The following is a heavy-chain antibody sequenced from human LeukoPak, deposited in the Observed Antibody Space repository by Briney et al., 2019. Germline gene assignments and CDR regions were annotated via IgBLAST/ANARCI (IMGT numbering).Heavy chain of an antibody. CDR2: IYYSGSA. D-gene: IGHD6-19*01. CDR1: GVSMSSGGYY. CDR3: ASFSSPDY. J-gene: IGHJ4*02. Sequence: SSETLSLTCTVSGVSMSSGGYYWNWIRQHPGKGLERIGYIYYSGSAYYNPSLKSRITISIDTSKNQFSVKLSSVTAADTAVYYCASFSSPDYWSQGTLVTVSS. V-gene: IGHV4-31*03.